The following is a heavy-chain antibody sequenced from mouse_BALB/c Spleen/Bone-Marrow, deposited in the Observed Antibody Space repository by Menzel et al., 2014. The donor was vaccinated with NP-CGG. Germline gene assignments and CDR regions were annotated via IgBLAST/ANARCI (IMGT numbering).Heavy chain of an antibody. CDR3: ASYRYAWYFDV. CDR2: IDPANGNT. J-gene: IGHJ1*01. Sequence: EVQLQQSGAELVEPGASVKLSCTASGFNIKDTYMHWAKQRPEQGLEWIGRIDPANGNTKYDPKFQGKATITADTSSNTAYLQLSSLTSEDTAVYYCASYRYAWYFDVWGAGTTVTVSS. V-gene: IGHV14-3*02. D-gene: IGHD2-14*01. CDR1: GFNIKDTY.